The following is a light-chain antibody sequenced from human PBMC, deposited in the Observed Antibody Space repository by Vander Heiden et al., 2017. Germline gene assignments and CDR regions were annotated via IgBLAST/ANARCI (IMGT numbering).Light chain of an antibody. Sequence: SSELPQDPAVSVALGQTVKITCRDVTLTGSYASWYQQNPGQAPVLVIYGYNNLPSGIPDLFSGSSSGNTASLTSSGSQAEDEADYFCNSRDSSGNHVVFGGGTKLTVL. CDR1: TLTGSY. CDR2: GYN. J-gene: IGLJ2*01. CDR3: NSRDSSGNHVV. V-gene: IGLV3-19*01.